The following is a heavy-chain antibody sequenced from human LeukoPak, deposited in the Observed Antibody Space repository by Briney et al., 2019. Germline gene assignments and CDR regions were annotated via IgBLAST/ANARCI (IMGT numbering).Heavy chain of an antibody. V-gene: IGHV3-15*07. CDR3: IQGSGQFFDY. CDR2: IKSKITGGAT. Sequence: GGSLRLSCVVSGLTLSDVWMNWVRQAPGKGLEWVGLIKSKITGGATDLAAPVRGRFTISRDDSKNTVYLQMSSLTSEDTAVYYCIQGSGQFFDYWGQGTLVTVSS. D-gene: IGHD2-15*01. CDR1: GLTLSDVW. J-gene: IGHJ4*02.